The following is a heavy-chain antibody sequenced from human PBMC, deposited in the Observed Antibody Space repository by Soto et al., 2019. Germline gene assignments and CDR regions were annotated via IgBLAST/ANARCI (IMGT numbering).Heavy chain of an antibody. Sequence: PSETLSLTCSVSGGSISSGYYYWSWIRQPPGKGLEWIGNIYYSGNTYYNPSLKRRLIISIDTSKTQFSLKVGSVPAADTAVYYCASSSLYGTDVWGQGTTVTVSS. CDR3: ASSSLYGTDV. CDR2: IYYSGNT. CDR1: GGSISSGYYY. J-gene: IGHJ6*02. V-gene: IGHV4-30-4*01.